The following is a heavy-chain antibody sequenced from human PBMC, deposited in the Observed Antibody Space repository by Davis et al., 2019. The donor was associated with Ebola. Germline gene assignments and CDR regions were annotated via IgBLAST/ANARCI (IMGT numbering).Heavy chain of an antibody. CDR1: GFTFSSYW. Sequence: GESLKISCAASGFTFSSYWMSWVRQAPGKGLEWVANIKQDGSEKYYVDSVKGRFTISRDNAKNSLYLQMNSLRAEDTAVYYCARRPGAARPGDYWGQGTLVTVSS. D-gene: IGHD6-6*01. CDR2: IKQDGSEK. V-gene: IGHV3-7*01. CDR3: ARRPGAARPGDY. J-gene: IGHJ4*02.